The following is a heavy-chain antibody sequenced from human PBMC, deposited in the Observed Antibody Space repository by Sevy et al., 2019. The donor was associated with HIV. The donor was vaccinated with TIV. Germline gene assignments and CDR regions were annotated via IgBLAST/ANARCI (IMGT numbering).Heavy chain of an antibody. Sequence: GESLKISCAASGFTFSSYSMNWVRQAPGKGLEWVSSISSSSSYIYYADSVKGRFTISRDNAKNSLYLQMNSLRAEDTAVYYCARSPPYSSGWYGIDYWGQGTLVIVSS. J-gene: IGHJ4*02. V-gene: IGHV3-21*01. CDR3: ARSPPYSSGWYGIDY. CDR2: ISSSSSYI. CDR1: GFTFSSYS. D-gene: IGHD6-19*01.